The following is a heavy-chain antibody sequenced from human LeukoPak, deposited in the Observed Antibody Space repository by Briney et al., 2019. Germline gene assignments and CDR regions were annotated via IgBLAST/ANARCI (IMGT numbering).Heavy chain of an antibody. V-gene: IGHV3-23*01. CDR2: ISGSGGST. CDR1: GFTFSSYA. J-gene: IGHJ4*02. Sequence: GSLRLSCAASGFTFSSYAMSWVRQAPGKGLEWVSAISGSGGSTYYADSVKGRFTISRDNAKNSLYLQMNSLRAEDTAIYYCAGDWRTGTTFDWGQGTLVTVSS. CDR3: AGDWRTGTTFD. D-gene: IGHD1-1*01.